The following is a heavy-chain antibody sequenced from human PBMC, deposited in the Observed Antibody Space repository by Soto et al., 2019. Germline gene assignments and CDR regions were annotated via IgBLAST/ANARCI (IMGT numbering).Heavy chain of an antibody. J-gene: IGHJ6*02. D-gene: IGHD6-19*01. V-gene: IGHV4-59*02. CDR3: ARVHSGWSSGHGLDV. Sequence: WETLSLTCTVSGASVSSYFWSWVRQPPGKGLEWIGYIHNSGRTNYNPSLKSRVTISLDTSDNDFSLRLTSLTAADTAVYYCARVHSGWSSGHGLDVWGQGTTVTVSS. CDR1: GASVSSYF. CDR2: IHNSGRT.